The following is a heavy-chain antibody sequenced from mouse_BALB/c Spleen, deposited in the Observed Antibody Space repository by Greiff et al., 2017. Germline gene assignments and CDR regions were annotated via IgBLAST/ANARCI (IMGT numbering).Heavy chain of an antibody. D-gene: IGHD2-4*01. Sequence: EVQLQQSGGGLVQPGGSRKLSCAASGFTFSSFGMHWVRQAPEKGLEWVAYISSGSSTIYYADTVKGRFTISRDNPKNTLFLQMTSLRSEDTAMYYCAREGLRREKTFAYWGQGTLVTVSA. V-gene: IGHV5-17*02. CDR1: GFTFSSFG. CDR2: ISSGSSTI. J-gene: IGHJ3*01. CDR3: AREGLRREKTFAY.